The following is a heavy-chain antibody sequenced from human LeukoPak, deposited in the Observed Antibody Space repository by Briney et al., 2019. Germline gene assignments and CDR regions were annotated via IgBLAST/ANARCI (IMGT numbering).Heavy chain of an antibody. V-gene: IGHV4-61*01. Sequence: SETLSLTCTVSGGSVSSGSYYWNWIRQPPGKGLEWIGYIYYSGSTNYNPSLKSRVTISVDTSKNQFSLKLSSVTAADTAMYYCARDRLVGYYYGMDVWGQGTTVTVSS. CDR2: IYYSGST. CDR1: GGSVSSGSYY. J-gene: IGHJ6*02. CDR3: ARDRLVGYYYGMDV. D-gene: IGHD2-2*01.